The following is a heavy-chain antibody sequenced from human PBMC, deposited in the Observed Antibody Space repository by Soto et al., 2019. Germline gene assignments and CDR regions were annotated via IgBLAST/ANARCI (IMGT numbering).Heavy chain of an antibody. J-gene: IGHJ5*01. CDR2: IYYSGST. Sequence: QVQLQESGPGLVKPSQTLSLICTVSGGSINSGGYYWSWIRQHPGKGLEWIGYIYYSGSTYYNPFLRSRVNISAGASENQFSLKLSSVTAADTAVYFCARADRQSGYSSSWVLDSWGQGTLVHVSS. CDR1: GGSINSGGYY. D-gene: IGHD6-13*01. CDR3: ARADRQSGYSSSWVLDS. V-gene: IGHV4-31*03.